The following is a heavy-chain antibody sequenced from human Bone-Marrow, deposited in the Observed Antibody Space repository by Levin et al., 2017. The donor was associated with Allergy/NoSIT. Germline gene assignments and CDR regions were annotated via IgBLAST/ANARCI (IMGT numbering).Heavy chain of an antibody. CDR3: AKDGGSCYFDY. Sequence: RLSCAASGFTFSSYGMHWVRQAPGKGLEWVAVISYDGSNKYYADSVKGRFTISRDNSKNTLYLQMNSLRAEDTAVYYCAKDGGSCYFDYWGQGTLVTVSS. V-gene: IGHV3-30*18. CDR1: GFTFSSYG. CDR2: ISYDGSNK. D-gene: IGHD2-15*01. J-gene: IGHJ4*02.